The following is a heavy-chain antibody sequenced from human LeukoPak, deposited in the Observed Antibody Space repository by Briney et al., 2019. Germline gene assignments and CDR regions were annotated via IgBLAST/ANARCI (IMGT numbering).Heavy chain of an antibody. Sequence: PSETLSLTCTVSGGSISGYYWSWIRQPAGKGLEWIGGIYTSGGTNYNPSLTSRVTMSVDTSKNHFSLKLSSVTASDTAVYYCARSPIPLGYCSGGSCYGWFDPWGQGTLVTVSS. V-gene: IGHV4-4*07. D-gene: IGHD2-15*01. CDR2: IYTSGGT. CDR1: GGSISGYY. J-gene: IGHJ5*02. CDR3: ARSPIPLGYCSGGSCYGWFDP.